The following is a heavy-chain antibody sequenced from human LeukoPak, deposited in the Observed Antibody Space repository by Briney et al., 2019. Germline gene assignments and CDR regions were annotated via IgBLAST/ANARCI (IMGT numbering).Heavy chain of an antibody. CDR1: GFIFGNAW. D-gene: IGHD2-2*01. J-gene: IGHJ4*02. CDR3: AKGPLRGTAAAIDY. V-gene: IGHV3-30*18. CDR2: ISYDGRNI. Sequence: PGGSLRLSCAASGFIFGNAWMNWVRQAPGKGLEWVAVISYDGRNIHYPDSVKGRFTISRDISTDTLWLQMDSLRTEDTAVYYCAKGPLRGTAAAIDYWGQGTLVTVSS.